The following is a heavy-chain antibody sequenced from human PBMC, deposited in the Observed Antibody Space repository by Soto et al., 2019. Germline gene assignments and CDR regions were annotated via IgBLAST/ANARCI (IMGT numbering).Heavy chain of an antibody. J-gene: IGHJ3*02. CDR2: IWYDGSNK. CDR3: AREFKSGYAPDAFDI. Sequence: GGSLRLSCAASGFTFSSYGMHWVRQAPGKGLEWVAVIWYDGSNKYYADSVKGRFTISRDNSKNTLYLQMNSLRAEDTAVYYCAREFKSGYAPDAFDIWGQGTMVTVSS. CDR1: GFTFSSYG. V-gene: IGHV3-33*01. D-gene: IGHD5-12*01.